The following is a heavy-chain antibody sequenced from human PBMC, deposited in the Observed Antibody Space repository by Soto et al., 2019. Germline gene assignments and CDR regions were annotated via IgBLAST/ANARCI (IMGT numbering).Heavy chain of an antibody. Sequence: EVQLVESGGGLVQPGGSLRLSCAASGFTFSSYSMNWVRQAPGKGLEWVSYISSSSSTIYYADSVKGRFTISRDNAKNSLYLQMNSLRDEDTAVYYCARDRLLGEQQLVRRRFSGYYFDYWGQGTLVTVSS. CDR1: GFTFSSYS. D-gene: IGHD6-13*01. V-gene: IGHV3-48*02. CDR2: ISSSSSTI. J-gene: IGHJ4*02. CDR3: ARDRLLGEQQLVRRRFSGYYFDY.